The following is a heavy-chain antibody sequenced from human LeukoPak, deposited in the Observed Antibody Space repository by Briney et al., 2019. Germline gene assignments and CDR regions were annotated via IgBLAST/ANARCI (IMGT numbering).Heavy chain of an antibody. CDR3: ARGWELLDY. D-gene: IGHD1-26*01. CDR1: GFTFSSFE. J-gene: IGHJ4*02. Sequence: PGGSLRLSCAASGFTFSSFEMNWVRQAPGKGLEWVSYINSRGSTIFYADSVKGRFTISRDNAKNSLYLQMDSLRAEDTAVYYCARGWELLDYWGQGTLVTVSS. CDR2: INSRGSTI. V-gene: IGHV3-48*03.